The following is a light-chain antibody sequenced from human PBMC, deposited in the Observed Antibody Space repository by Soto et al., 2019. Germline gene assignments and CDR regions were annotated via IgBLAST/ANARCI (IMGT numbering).Light chain of an antibody. Sequence: QSVLTQPHSASGSPGQSVTISCTGTSSDVGGYNYVSWYQQHPGKAPKLMIYEVSKRPSGVPDRFSGSKSGNTASLTVSGLQAEDEADYYCSSYAGSNNLEVVFGGGTKLTVL. CDR2: EVS. V-gene: IGLV2-8*01. CDR1: SSDVGGYNY. J-gene: IGLJ2*01. CDR3: SSYAGSNNLEVV.